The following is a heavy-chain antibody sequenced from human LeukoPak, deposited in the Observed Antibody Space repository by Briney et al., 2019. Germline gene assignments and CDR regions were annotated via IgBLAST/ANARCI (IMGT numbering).Heavy chain of an antibody. CDR3: ARDLGGVGATKD. CDR2: ISNTGIT. D-gene: IGHD1-26*01. V-gene: IGHV4-4*07. CDR1: GASMSSFY. Sequence: SETLSLTCTVSGASMSSFYWSWFRQTGVKGLEWIGHISNTGITNYNPSLKSRVTISVDTSKNQFSLKLSSVTAADTAVYYCARDLGGVGATKDWGQGTLVTVSS. J-gene: IGHJ4*02.